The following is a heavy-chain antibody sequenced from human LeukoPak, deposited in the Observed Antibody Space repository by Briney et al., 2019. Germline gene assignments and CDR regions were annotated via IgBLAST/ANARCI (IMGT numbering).Heavy chain of an antibody. J-gene: IGHJ4*02. D-gene: IGHD2-2*02. V-gene: IGHV1-2*02. Sequence: GASVKVSCKASGYTFTGYYMHWVRQAPGQGLEWMGWINPNSGGTNHAQKFQGRVTMTRDTSISTAYMELSRLRSDDTAVYYCAQGPIPYYFDYWGQGTLVTVSS. CDR2: INPNSGGT. CDR3: AQGPIPYYFDY. CDR1: GYTFTGYY.